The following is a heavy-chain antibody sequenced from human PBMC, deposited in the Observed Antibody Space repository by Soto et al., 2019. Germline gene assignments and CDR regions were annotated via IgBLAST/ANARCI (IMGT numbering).Heavy chain of an antibody. CDR1: GFTFMNYA. V-gene: IGHV3-23*01. CDR2: LSGSGGTT. D-gene: IGHD2-2*03. Sequence: EVQLLESGGGLVQPGGSLRLSCAASGFTFMNYAMSWVRQAPGKGLEWVSGLSGSGGTTYYADSVKGRFTISRDNSKNTLYLQMNSLRAEDTAEYYCAKWIQQNWFDPWGQGTLVTVSS. CDR3: AKWIQQNWFDP. J-gene: IGHJ5*02.